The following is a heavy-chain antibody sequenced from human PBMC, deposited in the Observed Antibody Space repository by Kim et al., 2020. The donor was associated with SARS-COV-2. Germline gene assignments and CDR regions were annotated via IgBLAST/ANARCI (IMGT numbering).Heavy chain of an antibody. Sequence: SETLSLTCTVSGGSISSSSYYWGWIRQPPGKGLEWIGSIYYSGSTYYNPSLKSRVTISVDTSKNQFSLKLSSVTAADTAVYYCARQLWFGEFRHQNWFDPWGQGTLVTVSS. CDR2: IYYSGST. J-gene: IGHJ5*02. V-gene: IGHV4-39*01. D-gene: IGHD3-10*01. CDR3: ARQLWFGEFRHQNWFDP. CDR1: GGSISSSSYY.